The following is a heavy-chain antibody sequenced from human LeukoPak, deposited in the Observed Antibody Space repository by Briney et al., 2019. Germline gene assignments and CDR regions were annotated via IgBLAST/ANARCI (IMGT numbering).Heavy chain of an antibody. D-gene: IGHD6-6*01. Sequence: APVKVSCKASGYTFTSYYMRWVRQAPGQGLEWMGWINANSGDTNYAQKFQGRVTMTRDTSISTAYMELSRLRSDDTAVYYCARVREYSSSSGNWFDPWGQGTLVTVSS. CDR1: GYTFTSYY. CDR3: ARVREYSSSSGNWFDP. J-gene: IGHJ5*02. V-gene: IGHV1-2*02. CDR2: INANSGDT.